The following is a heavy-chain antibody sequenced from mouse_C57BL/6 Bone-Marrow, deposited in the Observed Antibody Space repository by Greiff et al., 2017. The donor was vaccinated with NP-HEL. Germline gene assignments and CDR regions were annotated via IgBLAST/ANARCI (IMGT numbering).Heavy chain of an antibody. CDR3: ARGNRYYGSSPYYYAMDY. J-gene: IGHJ4*01. V-gene: IGHV1-81*01. CDR1: GYTFTSSG. CDR2: IYPRSGNT. Sequence: VQLQQSGAELARPGASVKLSCKASGYTFTSSGISWVKQRTGQGLEWIGEIYPRSGNTYYNEKFKGKATLTADKSSSTAYMELRSLTYEDSAVYFCARGNRYYGSSPYYYAMDYWGQGTSVTVSS. D-gene: IGHD1-1*01.